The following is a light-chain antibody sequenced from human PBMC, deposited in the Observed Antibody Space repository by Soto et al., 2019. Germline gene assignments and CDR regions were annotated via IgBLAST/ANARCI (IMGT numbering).Light chain of an antibody. CDR2: KAS. V-gene: IGKV1-5*03. CDR1: QTISTL. J-gene: IGKJ1*01. CDR3: QQYSTYPWT. Sequence: DIQMTQSPSTLSVSVGDRVTITCRASQTISTLLAWYQQRPGKAPNLLIYKASSLESGVPSRFSGSGSGTEFTLTISSLQPDDFATYFCQQYSTYPWTFGQGTKVEVK.